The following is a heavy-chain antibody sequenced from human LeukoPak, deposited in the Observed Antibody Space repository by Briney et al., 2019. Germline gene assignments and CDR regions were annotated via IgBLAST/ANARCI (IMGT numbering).Heavy chain of an antibody. CDR2: ISAYNGNT. CDR1: GYTFTSYG. V-gene: IGHV1-18*01. CDR3: ARAGGDPGYYYYYYMDV. Sequence: ASVKVSCKASGYTFTSYGISWVRQAPGQGLERMGWISAYNGNTNYAQKLQGRVTMTTDTSTSTAYMELRSLRSDDTAVYYCARAGGDPGYYYYYYMDVWGKGTTVTVSS. D-gene: IGHD3-10*01. J-gene: IGHJ6*03.